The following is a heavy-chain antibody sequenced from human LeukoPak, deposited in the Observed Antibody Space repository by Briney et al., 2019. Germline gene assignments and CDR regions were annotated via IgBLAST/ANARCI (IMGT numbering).Heavy chain of an antibody. Sequence: GGSLRLSCAASGFTFSSYGMHWVRQAPGKGLEWVAFIRYDGSNKYYADSVKGRFTISRDNSKNTLYLQINSLRAEDTAVYYCAKDFESITIFGVVNYMDVWGKGTTVTVSS. CDR3: AKDFESITIFGVVNYMDV. D-gene: IGHD3-3*01. CDR1: GFTFSSYG. CDR2: IRYDGSNK. J-gene: IGHJ6*03. V-gene: IGHV3-30*02.